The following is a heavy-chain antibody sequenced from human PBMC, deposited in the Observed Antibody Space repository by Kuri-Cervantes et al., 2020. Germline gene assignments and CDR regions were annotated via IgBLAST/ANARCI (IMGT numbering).Heavy chain of an antibody. CDR1: GFTFSSSA. V-gene: IGHV3-23*01. D-gene: IGHD2-2*01. CDR3: ARDDSTSGWFAIDY. J-gene: IGHJ4*02. CDR2: ISGSGGST. Sequence: GGSLRLSCAASGFTFSSSAMSWVRQAPGKGLEWVSVISGSGGSTYYADSLKGRFTISRDNSKNTLYLQMNSLRAEDTAVYYCARDDSTSGWFAIDYWGQGTVVTVSS.